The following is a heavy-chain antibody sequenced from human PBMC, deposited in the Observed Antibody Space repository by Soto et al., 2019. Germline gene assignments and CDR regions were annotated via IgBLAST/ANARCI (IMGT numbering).Heavy chain of an antibody. CDR2: ISSSSSYI. CDR1: GFTFSGDS. CDR3: ARYKHYDFWSGYFYYYYYGMDV. V-gene: IGHV3-21*01. D-gene: IGHD3-3*01. Sequence: GGSLRLSCAASGFTFSGDSMNWVRQAPEKGLERVSSISSSSSYIYYADTVKGRFTISRDNAKNSLYLQMNSLRAEDTAVYYCARYKHYDFWSGYFYYYYYGMDVWGQGTTVTVSS. J-gene: IGHJ6*02.